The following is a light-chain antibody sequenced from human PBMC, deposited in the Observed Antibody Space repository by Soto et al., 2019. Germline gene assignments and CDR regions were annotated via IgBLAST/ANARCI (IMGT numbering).Light chain of an antibody. CDR2: HGN. J-gene: IGLJ2*01. V-gene: IGLV1-44*01. CDR1: SSNIGSNP. CDR3: AAWDDTLNGVV. Sequence: QLVLTQPPSASGTPGQRVTISCSGSSSNIGSNPVNWYQQLPGAAPKLLIYHGNQRPSGVPDRFSGSKSGTSASLAIGGLQPEDEADYFCAAWDDTLNGVVFGGGTKLTVL.